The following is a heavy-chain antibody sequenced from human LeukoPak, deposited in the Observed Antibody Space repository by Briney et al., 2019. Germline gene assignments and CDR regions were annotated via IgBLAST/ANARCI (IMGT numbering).Heavy chain of an antibody. J-gene: IGHJ5*02. V-gene: IGHV4-39*01. CDR3: AGQRRVTGPNWFGP. Sequence: PSETLSLTCTVSGGSISRSHYYWGWVRQPPGKGLEWIGSIYYSGNTYYNPSLKSRVTMSVDTSMNQFSLKLNSVTAADTAVYYCAGQRRVTGPNWFGPWGQGTLVTVSS. CDR2: IYYSGNT. CDR1: GGSISRSHYY. D-gene: IGHD2-8*01.